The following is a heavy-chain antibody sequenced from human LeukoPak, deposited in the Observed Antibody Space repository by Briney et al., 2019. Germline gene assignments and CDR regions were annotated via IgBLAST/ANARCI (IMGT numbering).Heavy chain of an antibody. V-gene: IGHV3-7*03. CDR1: GFTFSNFW. D-gene: IGHD3-10*01. Sequence: GGSLRLSCTASGFTFSNFWMGWVRQAPGKGLEWVANIKQDETEKFYVGSVKGRFTISRDNAKNSLYLQMNSLRAEDTAVYYCAVSYGSGSSDYWGQGTLVTVSS. CDR3: AVSYGSGSSDY. J-gene: IGHJ4*02. CDR2: IKQDETEK.